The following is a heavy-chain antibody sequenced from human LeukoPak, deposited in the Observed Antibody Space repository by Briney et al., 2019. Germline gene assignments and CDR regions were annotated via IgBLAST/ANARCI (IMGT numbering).Heavy chain of an antibody. CDR3: ARDQYGLGYGSLFDY. J-gene: IGHJ4*02. CDR2: ISSSGITI. Sequence: SGGSLRLSCAASGFTFSDYYMTWIRQAPGKGLEWVSYISSSGITIYYADSVKGRFTISRDNAKKSLCLEMNSLRAEDTAVYYCARDQYGLGYGSLFDYWGQGTLVTVSS. D-gene: IGHD3-10*01. V-gene: IGHV3-11*01. CDR1: GFTFSDYY.